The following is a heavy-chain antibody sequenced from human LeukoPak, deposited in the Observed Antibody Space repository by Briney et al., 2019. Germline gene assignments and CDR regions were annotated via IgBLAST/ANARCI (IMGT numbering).Heavy chain of an antibody. V-gene: IGHV4-34*01. CDR3: ARRRLRHRSFDY. CDR1: GGSFSGYY. J-gene: IGHJ4*02. D-gene: IGHD6-25*01. Sequence: SETLSLTCAVYGGSFSGYYWSWIRQPPGKGLEWIGEINHSGSTNYNPSLKSRVTISVDTSKNQFSLKLSSVTAADTAVYYCARRRLRHRSFDYWGQRTLVTVSS. CDR2: INHSGST.